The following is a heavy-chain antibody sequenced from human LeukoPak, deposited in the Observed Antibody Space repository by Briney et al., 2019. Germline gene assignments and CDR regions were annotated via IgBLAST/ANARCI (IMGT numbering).Heavy chain of an antibody. CDR3: ARAACSSTSCYGGDTDDYNYMDV. CDR2: IIPILGIA. V-gene: IGHV1-69*04. Sequence: ASVKVSCKASGGTFSSDAISWVRQAPGQGLEWMGRIIPILGIANYAQKFQGRVTITADKSTSTAYMELSSLRSEDTAVYYCARAACSSTSCYGGDTDDYNYMDVWGKGTTVTVSS. D-gene: IGHD2-2*01. J-gene: IGHJ6*03. CDR1: GGTFSSDA.